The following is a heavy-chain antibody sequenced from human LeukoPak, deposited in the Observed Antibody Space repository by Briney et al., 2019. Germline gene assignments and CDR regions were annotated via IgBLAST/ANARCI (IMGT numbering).Heavy chain of an antibody. CDR3: ARLTGDGYSPQDSFDI. V-gene: IGHV4-38-2*01. CDR2: IYHSGST. D-gene: IGHD5-24*01. CDR1: GYSISSGYY. J-gene: IGHJ3*02. Sequence: ASETLSLTCAVSGYSISSGYYWGWIRQPPGKGLEWIGSIYHSGSTYYNPSLKSRVTISVDTSKNQFSLKLSSVTAADTAVYCCARLTGDGYSPQDSFDIWGQGTMVTVSS.